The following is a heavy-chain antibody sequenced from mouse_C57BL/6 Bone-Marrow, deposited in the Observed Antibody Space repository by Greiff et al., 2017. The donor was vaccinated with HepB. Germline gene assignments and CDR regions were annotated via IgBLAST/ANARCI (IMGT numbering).Heavy chain of an antibody. D-gene: IGHD1-1*01. CDR3: ARHYYGSTSWFAY. CDR1: GFTFSSYT. V-gene: IGHV5-9*01. CDR2: ISGGGGNT. J-gene: IGHJ3*01. Sequence: EVKLMESGGGLVKPGGSLKLSCAASGFTFSSYTMSWVRQTPEKRLEWVATISGGGGNTYYPDSVKGRFTISRDNAKYTLYLQMSSLRSEDTALYYCARHYYGSTSWFAYWGQGTLVTVSA.